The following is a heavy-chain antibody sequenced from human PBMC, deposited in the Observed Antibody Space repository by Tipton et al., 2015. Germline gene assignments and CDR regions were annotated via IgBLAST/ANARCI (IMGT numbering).Heavy chain of an antibody. CDR3: ARDHSSWWD. D-gene: IGHD2-15*01. CDR2: ISHGGNT. V-gene: IGHV4-38-2*02. CDR1: AYSISTDYY. Sequence: TLSLTCAVSAYSISTDYYWVWIRQPPGKGLEWIGTISHGGNTFYNPSLKSRVTISADTSKNQFSLRLNSVTAADTAVYFCARDHSSWWDWGQGTLVTVSS. J-gene: IGHJ4*02.